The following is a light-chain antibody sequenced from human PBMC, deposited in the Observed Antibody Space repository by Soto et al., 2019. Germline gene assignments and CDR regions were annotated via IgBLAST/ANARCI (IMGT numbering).Light chain of an antibody. CDR2: TNT. CDR1: RSNIGSNT. V-gene: IGLV1-44*01. J-gene: IGLJ1*01. Sequence: QSVLTQPPSASGTPGQRFTISCSGSRSNIGSNTVSWYQQVPGTAPKLLIYTNTQRPSGVPDRFSGSKSGTSASLAISGLQSEDEADYYCAAWDASLNGYVFGPGTKLTVL. CDR3: AAWDASLNGYV.